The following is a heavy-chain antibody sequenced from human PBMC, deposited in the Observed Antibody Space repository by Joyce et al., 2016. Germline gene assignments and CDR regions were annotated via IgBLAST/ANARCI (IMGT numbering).Heavy chain of an antibody. CDR3: ARDQVRGSIDSAFEY. V-gene: IGHV1-69*01. Sequence: QVHLVQSGAEVTRPGSSVKLSCKTSGGNFRSYALNWVRQAPGQGLEWMGVIIPLFGAPSYAQKFQGRITLTADDSTTTVYMQLGSLTSADTAVYYCARDQVRGSIDSAFEYWGQGALVTVSS. D-gene: IGHD3-10*01. CDR1: GGNFRSYA. J-gene: IGHJ4*02. CDR2: IIPLFGAP.